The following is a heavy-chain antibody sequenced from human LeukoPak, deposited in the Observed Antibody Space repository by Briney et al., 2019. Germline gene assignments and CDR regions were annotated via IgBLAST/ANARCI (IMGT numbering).Heavy chain of an antibody. CDR3: AKGRYYYYGMDV. Sequence: GRSLRLSCAASGLTFDDYAMHWVRQAPGKGLEWVSGISWNSGSIGYADSVKGRFTISRDNAKNSLYLQMNSLRAEDTALYYCAKGRYYYYGMDVWGQGTTVTVSS. CDR1: GLTFDDYA. CDR2: ISWNSGSI. J-gene: IGHJ6*02. V-gene: IGHV3-9*01.